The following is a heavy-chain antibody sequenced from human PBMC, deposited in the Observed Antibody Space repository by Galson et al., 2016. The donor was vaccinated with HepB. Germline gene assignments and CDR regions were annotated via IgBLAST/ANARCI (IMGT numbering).Heavy chain of an antibody. CDR1: GDSVSSNSAA. V-gene: IGHV6-1*01. J-gene: IGHJ6*02. Sequence: CAISGDSVSSNSAAWNWIRQSPSRGLEWLGRTYYRSKWHNDYAESVKSRITLNPDTSYNQFSLHLNSVTPEDTAVYYCAREAPQVDRYYYGMDVWGQGTTVTVSS. CDR2: TYYRSKWHN. D-gene: IGHD4/OR15-4a*01. CDR3: AREAPQVDRYYYGMDV.